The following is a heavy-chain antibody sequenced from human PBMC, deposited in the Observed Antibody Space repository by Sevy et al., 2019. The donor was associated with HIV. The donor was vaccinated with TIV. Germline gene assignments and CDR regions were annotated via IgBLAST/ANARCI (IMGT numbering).Heavy chain of an antibody. CDR1: EFTFSSFW. V-gene: IGHV3-7*01. Sequence: GGSLRLSCAVSEFTFSSFWMSWVRQAPGKGLEWVANIKQDGSEKYYVDSVKGRFTISRDNAKNSLYLQMNSLRAEDTAVYYCAREGSSPNAFDIWGQGTMVTVSS. CDR3: AREGSSPNAFDI. CDR2: IKQDGSEK. D-gene: IGHD6-13*01. J-gene: IGHJ3*02.